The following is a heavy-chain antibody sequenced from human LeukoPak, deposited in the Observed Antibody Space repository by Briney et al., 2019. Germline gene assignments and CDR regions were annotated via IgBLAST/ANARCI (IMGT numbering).Heavy chain of an antibody. CDR1: GFTFSSYA. D-gene: IGHD2-8*02. V-gene: IGHV3-23*01. CDR3: ARGRTKSYGTGDYFDY. Sequence: GGSLRLSCAASGFTFSSYAMSWVRQAPGKGLEWVSAISGSGGSTYYADSVKGRFTISRDNSKNTLYLQMNSLRAEDTAVYYCARGRTKSYGTGDYFDYWGQGTLVTVSS. J-gene: IGHJ4*02. CDR2: ISGSGGST.